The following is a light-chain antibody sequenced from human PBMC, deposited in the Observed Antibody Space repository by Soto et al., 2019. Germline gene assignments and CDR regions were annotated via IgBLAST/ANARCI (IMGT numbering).Light chain of an antibody. Sequence: DIQMTQSPSSLSASIGDRVTMTCQASQDIGNYLNCFQQRPGRAPKLLISEASHLQHGVPSRFSGRHSGADFTLTISSLLPEDVATYYCQQYEGLPYTFGRGTKLEIK. CDR1: QDIGNY. CDR2: EAS. J-gene: IGKJ2*01. CDR3: QQYEGLPYT. V-gene: IGKV1-33*01.